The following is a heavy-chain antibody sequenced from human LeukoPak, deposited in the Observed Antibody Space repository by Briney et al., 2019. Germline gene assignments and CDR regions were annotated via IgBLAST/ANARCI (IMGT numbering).Heavy chain of an antibody. CDR2: ISYTGNT. CDR1: GDSITTYY. CDR3: ATAPHTYYFDY. V-gene: IGHV4-59*01. Sequence: SETLSLTCTVSGDSITTYYWSWIRQPTGKGLEWIAYISYTGNTNYNPSLKSRVTISVDTSKNQISLKLSSVTAADTAVYYCATAPHTYYFDYWGQGTLVTVSS. J-gene: IGHJ4*02.